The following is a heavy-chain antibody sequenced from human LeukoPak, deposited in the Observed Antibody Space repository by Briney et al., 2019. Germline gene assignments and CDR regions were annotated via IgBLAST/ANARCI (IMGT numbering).Heavy chain of an antibody. CDR2: IYYSGST. V-gene: IGHV4-39*01. CDR3: ARSSGYLFDP. CDR1: GESISGFY. Sequence: PSETLSLTCTVSGESISGFYWGWIRQPPGKGLEWIGSIYYSGSTYYNPSLKSRVSISVDTSKNQFSLKLSSVSAADTAVYYCARSSGYLFDPWGQGILVTVSS. D-gene: IGHD3-22*01. J-gene: IGHJ5*02.